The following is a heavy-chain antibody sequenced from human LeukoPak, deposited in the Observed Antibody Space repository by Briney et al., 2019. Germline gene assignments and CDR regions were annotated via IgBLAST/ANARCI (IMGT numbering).Heavy chain of an antibody. CDR3: ARSQFPSRHTMVRGVEGLFDP. V-gene: IGHV1-46*03. CDR2: INPSGGST. CDR1: GYTFTGHF. Sequence: GASVKVSCKASGYTFTGHFVHWVRQAPGQGLEWMGIINPSGGSTSYAQKFQGRVTTTRDTSTSTVYMELSSLRSEDTAVYYCARSQFPSRHTMVRGVEGLFDPWGQGTLVTVSS. J-gene: IGHJ5*02. D-gene: IGHD3-10*01.